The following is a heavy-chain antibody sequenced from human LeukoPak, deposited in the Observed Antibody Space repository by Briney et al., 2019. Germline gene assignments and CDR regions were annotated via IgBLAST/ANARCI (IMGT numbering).Heavy chain of an antibody. CDR3: AKVGFSEMEWLLYSDH. D-gene: IGHD3-3*01. V-gene: IGHV3-23*01. Sequence: GGSLRLSCAASGLXFSSYAISWVRQAPGKGLEWVSAISGSSGHTYYADSVKGRFTISRDNPKNTLYLQMNSLRAEDTAVYYCAKVGFSEMEWLLYSDHWGQGTLVTVSS. CDR2: ISGSSGHT. J-gene: IGHJ4*02. CDR1: GLXFSSYA.